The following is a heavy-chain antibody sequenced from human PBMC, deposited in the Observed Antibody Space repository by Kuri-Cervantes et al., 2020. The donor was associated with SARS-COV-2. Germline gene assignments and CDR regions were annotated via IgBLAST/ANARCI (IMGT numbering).Heavy chain of an antibody. D-gene: IGHD1-20*01. CDR1: GFTFSSYW. V-gene: IGHV3-7*03. CDR3: AKGGGITGTLHDYYGMDV. J-gene: IGHJ6*02. Sequence: GESLKISCAASGFTFSSYWMSWVRQAPGKGLEWVANIKQDGSEKYYVDSVKGRFTISRDNAKNSLYLQMNSLRAEDTALYYCAKGGGITGTLHDYYGMDVWGQGTTVTVSS. CDR2: IKQDGSEK.